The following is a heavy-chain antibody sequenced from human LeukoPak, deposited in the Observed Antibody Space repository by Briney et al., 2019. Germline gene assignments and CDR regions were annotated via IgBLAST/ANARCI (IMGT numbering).Heavy chain of an antibody. CDR2: MNPSSGKT. V-gene: IGHV1-8*01. Sequence: GASVKVSCKASGYTLTSYDINWVRQATGQGLEWMGWMNPSSGKTGYAQKFQGRVTITRNTSISTAYMELSSLRSEDTAVYYCAGGGYDYVWGSYNWFDPWGQGTLVTVSS. J-gene: IGHJ5*02. CDR1: GYTLTSYD. CDR3: AGGGYDYVWGSYNWFDP. D-gene: IGHD3-16*01.